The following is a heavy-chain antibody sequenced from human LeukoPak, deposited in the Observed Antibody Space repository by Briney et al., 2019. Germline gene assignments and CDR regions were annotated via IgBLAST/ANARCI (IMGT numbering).Heavy chain of an antibody. J-gene: IGHJ3*02. V-gene: IGHV4-34*01. CDR2: IDHSGST. CDR3: ARGNRPYGEHEASDI. CDR1: DESFSGYY. Sequence: PSETLSLTCAVYDESFSGYYCSWIRQPPRKGLEWIGEIDHSGSTNYNPSLQSRVTISVDTSKNQFSLKVSSVSAADTAVYYCARGNRPYGEHEASDIWGHGTTVTVSP. D-gene: IGHD3-10*01.